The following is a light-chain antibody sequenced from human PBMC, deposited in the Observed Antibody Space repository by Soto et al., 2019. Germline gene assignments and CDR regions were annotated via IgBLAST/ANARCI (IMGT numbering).Light chain of an antibody. CDR3: QQFGSSPGFT. Sequence: EIVLTQSPGTLSLSPGERATLSCRASQSINSRYLAWYQQKPGQAPRLLIYGASSRATGIPDRFSGSGSGTDFTFTISRLEPADFAVYYCQQFGSSPGFTFGPGTIVDIK. J-gene: IGKJ3*01. V-gene: IGKV3-20*01. CDR1: QSINSRY. CDR2: GAS.